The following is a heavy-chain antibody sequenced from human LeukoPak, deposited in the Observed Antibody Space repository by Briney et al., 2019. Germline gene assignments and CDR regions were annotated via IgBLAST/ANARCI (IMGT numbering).Heavy chain of an antibody. J-gene: IGHJ3*02. Sequence: TSETLSLTCAVYGGPFSGYYWSWIRQPPGKGLEWIGEINHSGSTNYNPSLKSRVTISVDTSKNQFSLKLSSVTAADTAVYYCARPGTTPFAFDIWGQGTMVTVSS. CDR2: INHSGST. D-gene: IGHD4-17*01. CDR1: GGPFSGYY. V-gene: IGHV4-34*01. CDR3: ARPGTTPFAFDI.